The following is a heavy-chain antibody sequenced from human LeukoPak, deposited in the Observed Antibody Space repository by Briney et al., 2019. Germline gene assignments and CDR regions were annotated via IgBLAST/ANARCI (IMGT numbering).Heavy chain of an antibody. Sequence: VKVSCKASGYTFTSYDINWVRQATGQGLEWMGWMNPNSGNTGYAQKLQGRVTMPTDTSTSTAYMELRSLRSDDTAVYYCARDRRLRFLDYWGQGTLVTVSS. V-gene: IGHV1-8*01. CDR3: ARDRRLRFLDY. CDR2: MNPNSGNT. CDR1: GYTFTSYD. J-gene: IGHJ4*02. D-gene: IGHD5-12*01.